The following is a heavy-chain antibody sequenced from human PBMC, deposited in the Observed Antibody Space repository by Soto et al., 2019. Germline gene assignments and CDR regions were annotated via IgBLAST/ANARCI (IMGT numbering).Heavy chain of an antibody. Sequence: QVQLQESGPGLVRPSETLSLTCTVSGGSFSSYYWTWIRQSPGKGLEWIGYIYYSGSTDYNPSLRGLLAISIDTSKNQFSRRLNSMTAADTAVYYCAGRDCSGTNCYYLDYYYMDVWGKGTTVTVSS. CDR1: GGSFSSYY. D-gene: IGHD2-2*01. CDR2: IYYSGST. CDR3: AGRDCSGTNCYYLDYYYMDV. J-gene: IGHJ6*03. V-gene: IGHV4-59*08.